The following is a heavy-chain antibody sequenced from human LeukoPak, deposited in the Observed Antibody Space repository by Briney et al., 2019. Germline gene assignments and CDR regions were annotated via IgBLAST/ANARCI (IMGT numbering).Heavy chain of an antibody. D-gene: IGHD5-24*01. CDR3: ARAGRDGYNHNWFDP. Sequence: GASVKVSCKASGYTFTGYYMHWVRQAPGQGLEWMGRINPNSGGTNYAQKFQGRVTMTRDTSISTAYMELSRLRSDDTAVYYCARAGRDGYNHNWFDPWGQGTLVTVSS. V-gene: IGHV1-2*06. J-gene: IGHJ5*02. CDR2: INPNSGGT. CDR1: GYTFTGYY.